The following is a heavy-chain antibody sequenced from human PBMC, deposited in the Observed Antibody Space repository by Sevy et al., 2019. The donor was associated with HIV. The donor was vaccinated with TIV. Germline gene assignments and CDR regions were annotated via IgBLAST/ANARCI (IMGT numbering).Heavy chain of an antibody. Sequence: GGSLRLSCAASGFTFSTHAMHWVRQAPGKGLQWVSLISYDGSHKYYADSVKGRFTVSRDDSKNTVFLQLSSLRPEDTAVYYCAREGGCSIDWSPGNYWGQGTLVTVSS. D-gene: IGHD3-9*01. CDR2: ISYDGSHK. CDR3: AREGGCSIDWSPGNY. J-gene: IGHJ4*02. CDR1: GFTFSTHA. V-gene: IGHV3-30-3*01.